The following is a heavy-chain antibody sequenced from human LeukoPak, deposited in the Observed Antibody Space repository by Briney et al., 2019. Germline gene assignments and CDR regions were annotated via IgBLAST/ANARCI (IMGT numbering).Heavy chain of an antibody. CDR2: IYYSGST. CDR1: GGSMSGYY. J-gene: IGHJ4*02. Sequence: PSETLSLTCTVSGGSMSGYYWSWIRQPPEKGLEWIGYIYYSGSTNYNPSLQSRVTISLHTSTNQFSLRLSSLTPADTAVYYCARGVDRSHRPHPLSDWSQGGLVTVSS. CDR3: ARGVDRSHRPHPLSD. D-gene: IGHD1-26*01. V-gene: IGHV4-59*08.